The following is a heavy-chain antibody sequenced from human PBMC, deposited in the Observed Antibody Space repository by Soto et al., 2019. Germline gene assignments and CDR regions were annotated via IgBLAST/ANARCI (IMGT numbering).Heavy chain of an antibody. D-gene: IGHD3-22*01. Sequence: QVQLVQSGAEVKKPGASVKVSCKASGYTFTSYGISWVRQAPGQGLEWMGWISAYNGNTNYAQKLQGRVTMTTDTSTSTAYMELRSLRSDDKAVYYCAREPPDYYDSSGNIEDWFDPWGQGTLFTVSS. V-gene: IGHV1-18*04. CDR3: AREPPDYYDSSGNIEDWFDP. CDR2: ISAYNGNT. CDR1: GYTFTSYG. J-gene: IGHJ5*02.